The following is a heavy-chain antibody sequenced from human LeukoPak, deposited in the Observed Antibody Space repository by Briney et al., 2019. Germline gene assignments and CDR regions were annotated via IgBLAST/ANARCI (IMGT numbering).Heavy chain of an antibody. V-gene: IGHV3-7*04. CDR1: GFTFSNYW. J-gene: IGHJ3*02. CDR2: IKQDGSEK. CDR3: ARGSLSAYDI. D-gene: IGHD2/OR15-2a*01. Sequence: VGSLRLSRAASGFTFSNYWMNWIRQAPGKGLEWVANIKQDGSEKYYEDSVKGRFAISRDNAANSLFLQMNSLRAEDTAVYYCARGSLSAYDIWGQGTIVTVSS.